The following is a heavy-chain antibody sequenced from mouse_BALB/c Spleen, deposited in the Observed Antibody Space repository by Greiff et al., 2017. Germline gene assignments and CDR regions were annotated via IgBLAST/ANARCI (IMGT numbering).Heavy chain of an antibody. D-gene: IGHD2-1*01. CDR2: ISSGGGST. Sequence: EVKLMESGGGLVKPGGSLKLSCAASGFAFSSYDMSWVRQTPEKRLEWVAYISSGGGSTYYPDTVKGRFTISRDNAKNTLYLQMSSLKSEDTAMYYCARRSYGNYGGYAMDYWGQGTSVTVSS. CDR3: ARRSYGNYGGYAMDY. CDR1: GFAFSSYD. J-gene: IGHJ4*01. V-gene: IGHV5-12-1*01.